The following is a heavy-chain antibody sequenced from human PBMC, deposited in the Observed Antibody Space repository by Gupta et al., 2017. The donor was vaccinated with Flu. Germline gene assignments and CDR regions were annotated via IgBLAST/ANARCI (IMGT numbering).Heavy chain of an antibody. D-gene: IGHD6-19*01. Sequence: QVHLQESCPGLVKPSETLSLSCVVSGSSLTNGHYWGWLRQSPGKGLEWIATIDHRGVAYNNPYLRKGVTISVDATENEFSQKLYTATAADTALEYCAGGGGMSVAASDSDVWGQGIRVTVSS. J-gene: IGHJ4*02. CDR3: AGGGGMSVAASDSDV. V-gene: IGHV4-38-2*01. CDR1: GSSLTNGHY. CDR2: IDHRGVA.